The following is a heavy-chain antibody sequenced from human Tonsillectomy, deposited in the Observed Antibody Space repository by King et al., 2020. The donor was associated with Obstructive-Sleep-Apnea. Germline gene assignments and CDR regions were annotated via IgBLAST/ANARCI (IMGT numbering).Heavy chain of an antibody. CDR2: ISYTGSNK. D-gene: IGHD3-22*01. J-gene: IGHJ3*02. V-gene: IGHV3-30*04. Sequence: VQLVESGGGVVQPGRSLRLSCAASGFSFSAYAMHWVRQAPGKGLEWVAVISYTGSNKYYADSVKGRFTISRDNSNNTLCLRMNSLRAEDTAVYFCARATQTYYSEGSDPGGLFDIWGKGKRVSVSP. CDR1: GFSFSAYA. CDR3: ARATQTYYSEGSDPGGLFDI.